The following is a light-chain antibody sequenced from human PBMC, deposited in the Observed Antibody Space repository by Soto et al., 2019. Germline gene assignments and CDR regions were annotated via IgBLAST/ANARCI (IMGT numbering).Light chain of an antibody. CDR2: GAS. CDR3: QQYGSSRT. Sequence: DIVLTQSPGTLSLSPGERATLSCRASQSVSSSYLAWYQQKPGQAPRLLIYGASSRATGIPDRFSGSGSGTDFILTISRLEPEDSAVYYCQQYGSSRTFGQGTKVEIK. V-gene: IGKV3-20*01. CDR1: QSVSSSY. J-gene: IGKJ1*01.